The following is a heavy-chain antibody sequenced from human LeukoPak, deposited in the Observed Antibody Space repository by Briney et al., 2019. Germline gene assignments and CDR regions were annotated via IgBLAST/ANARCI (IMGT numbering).Heavy chain of an antibody. CDR2: IYTSGST. J-gene: IGHJ5*02. D-gene: IGHD2-2*01. CDR3: ARDLPVGYCSSTSCFNWFDP. Sequence: PSETLSLTCTVSGGSISSSSYYWGWIRQPPGKGLEWIGRIYTSGSTNYNPSLKSRVTMSVDTSKNQFSLKLSSVTAADTAVYYCARDLPVGYCSSTSCFNWFDPWGQGTLVTVSS. V-gene: IGHV4-39*07. CDR1: GGSISSSSYY.